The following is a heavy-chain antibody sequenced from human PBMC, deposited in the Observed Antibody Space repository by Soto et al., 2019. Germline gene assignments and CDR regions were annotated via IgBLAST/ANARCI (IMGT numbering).Heavy chain of an antibody. D-gene: IGHD3-10*01. Sequence: ASVKVSCKASGYTFTSYGISWVRQAPGQGLEWMGWISAYTGNTNYAQKLQGRVTMTKATSTSKAYMELRSLRSDDTAVYYCARGYQLWFGDGPPPYYYYMDVWGKGTTVTVSS. CDR3: ARGYQLWFGDGPPPYYYYMDV. CDR2: ISAYTGNT. J-gene: IGHJ6*03. V-gene: IGHV1-18*01. CDR1: GYTFTSYG.